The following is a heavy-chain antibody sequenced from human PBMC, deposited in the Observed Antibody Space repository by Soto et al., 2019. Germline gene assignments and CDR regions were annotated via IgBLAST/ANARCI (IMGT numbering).Heavy chain of an antibody. Sequence: GGSLRLSCAASGFTFSSYSMNWVRQAPGKGLEWVSSISSSSSYIYYADSVKGRFTISRDNAKNSLYLQMNSLRAEDTAVYYCASTAGDRDWGTLDYWGQGTLVTVSS. CDR1: GFTFSSYS. V-gene: IGHV3-21*01. J-gene: IGHJ4*02. CDR2: ISSSSSYI. D-gene: IGHD3-16*01. CDR3: ASTAGDRDWGTLDY.